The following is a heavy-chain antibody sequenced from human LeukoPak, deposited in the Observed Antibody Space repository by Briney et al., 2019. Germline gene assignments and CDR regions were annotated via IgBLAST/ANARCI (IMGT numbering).Heavy chain of an antibody. D-gene: IGHD6-6*01. J-gene: IGHJ4*02. Sequence: GGSLRLSSAASGFTFSDYGIHWVRQAPGQGLEWVALIWYDGSKKYYADSVNGRFTISRDNTKNTLYLQLNSLRADDTAVYYCARAHSSSSTFDLGGQGTLVTVSS. V-gene: IGHV3-33*01. CDR2: IWYDGSKK. CDR3: ARAHSSSSTFDL. CDR1: GFTFSDYG.